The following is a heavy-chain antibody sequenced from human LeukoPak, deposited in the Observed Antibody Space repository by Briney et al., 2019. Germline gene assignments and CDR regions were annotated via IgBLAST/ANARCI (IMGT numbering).Heavy chain of an antibody. CDR2: IIPIFGTA. J-gene: IGHJ4*02. D-gene: IGHD3-22*01. CDR3: ARCLHYYDSSGYYLPWYFDY. V-gene: IGHV1-69*13. CDR1: GGTFSSYA. Sequence: SVKVSCKASGGTFSSYAISWVRQAPGQGLEWMGGIIPIFGTANYAQKFQGRVTITADGSTSTAYMELCSLRSEDTAVYYCARCLHYYDSSGYYLPWYFDYWGQGTLVTVSS.